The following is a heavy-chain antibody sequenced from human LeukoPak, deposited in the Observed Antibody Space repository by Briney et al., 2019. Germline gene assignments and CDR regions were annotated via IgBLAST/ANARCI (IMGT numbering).Heavy chain of an antibody. CDR1: GFTFSSYA. D-gene: IGHD5-18*01. V-gene: IGHV3-23*01. Sequence: PGGSLRLSCAASGFTFSSYAMSWVRQAPGKGLEWVSVISGSGGSTYYADSVKGRFTISRDNSKNTLYLQMNSLRAEDTAVYYCAIRGYSYGRYYYYYMDVWGKGTTVTVSS. CDR2: ISGSGGST. CDR3: AIRGYSYGRYYYYYMDV. J-gene: IGHJ6*03.